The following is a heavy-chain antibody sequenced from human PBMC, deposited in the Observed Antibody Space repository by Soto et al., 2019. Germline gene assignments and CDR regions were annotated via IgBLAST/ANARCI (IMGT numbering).Heavy chain of an antibody. CDR3: ASGRLYVSGRFSDY. CDR2: ISAYKGNT. V-gene: IGHV1-18*01. CDR1: GYTFTSYG. Sequence: QVQLVQSGAEVKKPGASVKVSCKASGYTFTSYGISWVRQAPGQGLEWMGWISAYKGNTNHAQKLQVSVPMTPAKAPSTGYMELKSLRSDATAVYYCASGRLYVSGRFSDYWGQGTLVTVSS. D-gene: IGHD3-10*01. J-gene: IGHJ4*02.